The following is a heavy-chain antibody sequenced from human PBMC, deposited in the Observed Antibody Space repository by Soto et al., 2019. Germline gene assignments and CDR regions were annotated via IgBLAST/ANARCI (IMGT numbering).Heavy chain of an antibody. Sequence: DVKLLESGGNLVQPGGSLRLSCAASGFTFSSYAMTWVRQAPGKGLEWVSATSGSGDYTYYADFVKGRFTISRDNSKNTLYLQMNSLRAEDTALYYCAQGYGSASYPNNVPYWGQGTLVTVSS. D-gene: IGHD3-10*01. V-gene: IGHV3-23*01. J-gene: IGHJ4*02. CDR3: AQGYGSASYPNNVPY. CDR1: GFTFSSYA. CDR2: TSGSGDYT.